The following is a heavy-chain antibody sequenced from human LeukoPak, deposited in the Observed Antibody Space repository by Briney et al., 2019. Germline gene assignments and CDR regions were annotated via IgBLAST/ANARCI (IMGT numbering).Heavy chain of an antibody. CDR3: ARALLSTGFIDC. CDR2: INPNSGGT. Sequence: ASVKVSCKASGYTFTGYYMHWVRQAPGQGLEWMGWINPNSGGTNYAQKFQGRVTMTRDTSISTAYMELSRLRSDDTAVYYCARALLSTGFIDCWGQGTLVTVSS. CDR1: GYTFTGYY. J-gene: IGHJ4*02. V-gene: IGHV1-2*02. D-gene: IGHD1-1*01.